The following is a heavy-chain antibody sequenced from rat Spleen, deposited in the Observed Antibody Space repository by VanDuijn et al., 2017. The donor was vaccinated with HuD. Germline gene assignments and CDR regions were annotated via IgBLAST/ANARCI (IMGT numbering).Heavy chain of an antibody. CDR1: GFSLTSNG. J-gene: IGHJ2*01. Sequence: QVQLKESGPGLVQPSQTLSLTCTVSGFSLTSNGVSWVRQPPGKGLEWIAAISSGGSTYYNSALKSRLSISRDTSKSQVFLKMNSLQTEDTAIYFCTRWDRDSYAHRSWGQGVMVTVSS. V-gene: IGHV2S12*01. CDR2: ISSGGST. D-gene: IGHD1-12*01. CDR3: TRWDRDSYAHRS.